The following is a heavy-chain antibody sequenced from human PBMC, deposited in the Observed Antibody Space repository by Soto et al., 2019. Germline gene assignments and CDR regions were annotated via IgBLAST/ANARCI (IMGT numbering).Heavy chain of an antibody. V-gene: IGHV3-30-3*01. J-gene: IGHJ6*02. CDR2: ISYDGDNK. D-gene: IGHD3-16*01. CDR1: GFTFRNYA. CDR3: ARPWGQLSTYYYGMDT. Sequence: LRLSCAASGFTFRNYAMHWVRQAPGKGLEWVATISYDGDNKYYTDSVKGPFTISRDNSKNTLYLQMNSLRPEDTAVYYCARPWGQLSTYYYGMDTWGQGTTVTVSS.